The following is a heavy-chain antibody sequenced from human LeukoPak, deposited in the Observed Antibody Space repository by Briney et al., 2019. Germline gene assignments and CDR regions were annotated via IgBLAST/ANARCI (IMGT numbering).Heavy chain of an antibody. CDR1: GGSISSYY. J-gene: IGHJ4*02. Sequence: PSETLSLTCTVSGGSISSYYWTWIRQPPGKGLEWTGYIYHSGSTNYNPSLKSRVTISVDTSKNQLSLKLSSVTAADTAVYYCARVGDLYCSVGACFRRWFDYWGQGTLVTVSS. CDR2: IYHSGST. V-gene: IGHV4-59*01. D-gene: IGHD2-15*01. CDR3: ARVGDLYCSVGACFRRWFDY.